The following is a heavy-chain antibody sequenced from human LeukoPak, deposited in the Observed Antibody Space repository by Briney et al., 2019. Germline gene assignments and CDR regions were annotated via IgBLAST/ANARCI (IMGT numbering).Heavy chain of an antibody. J-gene: IGHJ3*02. Sequence: PGRSLRLSCAASGFTFNRHAMHWVRQAPGKGLEWVAVISYDKSYKEYTDSVKGRFTISRDNSRNTLFLEMNSLRTEDTAIYYCARSLTGYDAFDIWGQGTRVTVSS. CDR1: GFTFNRHA. CDR3: ARSLTGYDAFDI. CDR2: ISYDKSYK. V-gene: IGHV3-30*04. D-gene: IGHD3-9*01.